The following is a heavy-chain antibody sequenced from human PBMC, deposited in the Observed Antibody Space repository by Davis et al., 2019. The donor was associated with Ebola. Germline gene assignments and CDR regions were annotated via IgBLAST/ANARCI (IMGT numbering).Heavy chain of an antibody. CDR3: AKELREVPIHYYYGMDV. V-gene: IGHV3-30*18. CDR2: ISYDGSNK. Sequence: PGGSLRLSCAASGFTFSSYGMHWVRQAPGKGLEWVAVISYDGSNKYYADSVKGRFTISRDNSKNTLYLQMNSLRAEDTAMYYCAKELREVPIHYYYGMDVWGQGTTVTVSS. CDR1: GFTFSSYG. D-gene: IGHD2-2*01. J-gene: IGHJ6*02.